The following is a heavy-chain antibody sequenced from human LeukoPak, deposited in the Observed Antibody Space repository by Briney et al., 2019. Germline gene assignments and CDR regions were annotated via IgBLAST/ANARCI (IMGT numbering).Heavy chain of an antibody. CDR3: ATDDVEMATIFSY. D-gene: IGHD5-24*01. CDR1: GFSFSTSA. J-gene: IGHJ4*02. V-gene: IGHV1-58*01. CDR2: IVVGSGNT. Sequence: SVKVSCKASGFSFSTSAVQWVRQARGQRLEWIGWIVVGSGNTNYAQKFRERVTITRDTSTSTAYLELSSLRSEDTAVYYCATDDVEMATIFSYWGQGTLVTVSS.